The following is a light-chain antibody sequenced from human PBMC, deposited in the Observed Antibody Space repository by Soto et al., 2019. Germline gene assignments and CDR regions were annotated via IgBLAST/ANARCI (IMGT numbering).Light chain of an antibody. J-gene: IGLJ1*01. V-gene: IGLV2-14*01. CDR1: SSDVGGYNC. Sequence: QSALTQPASVSGSPGQSITISCTGTSSDVGGYNCVSWYQQHPGKAPKLMICDVSNRPSGVSSRFSGSKSGNTASLTISWLQAEDEADHYCSSYTSSSTLVFGTGTKVTVL. CDR2: DVS. CDR3: SSYTSSSTLV.